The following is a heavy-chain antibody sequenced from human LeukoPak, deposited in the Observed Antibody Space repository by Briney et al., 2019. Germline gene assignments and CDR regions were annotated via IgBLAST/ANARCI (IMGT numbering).Heavy chain of an antibody. CDR1: GFTFDDYA. CDR2: ISWNSGSI. Sequence: GGSLRLSCAASGFTFDDYAMHWVRQAPGKGLEWVSGISWNSGSIGYADSVKGRFTISRDNAKNSLYLQMNSLRAEDTALYYCANFGSGGYNLGYWGQGTLVTVSS. J-gene: IGHJ4*02. CDR3: ANFGSGGYNLGY. V-gene: IGHV3-9*01. D-gene: IGHD5-24*01.